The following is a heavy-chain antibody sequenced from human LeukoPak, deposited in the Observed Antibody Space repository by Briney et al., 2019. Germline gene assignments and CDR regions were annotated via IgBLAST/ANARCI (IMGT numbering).Heavy chain of an antibody. D-gene: IGHD4-23*01. CDR3: AILAGPPMYGGNSGVVGY. J-gene: IGHJ4*02. CDR2: IVVGSGNT. CDR1: GFTFTSSA. V-gene: IGHV1-58*01. Sequence: SVKVSCKASGFTFTSSAVQWVRQARGQRLEWIGWIVVGSGNTNYAQKFQERVTITRDMSTSTAYMELSSLRSEDTAVYYCAILAGPPMYGGNSGVVGYWGQGTLVTVSS.